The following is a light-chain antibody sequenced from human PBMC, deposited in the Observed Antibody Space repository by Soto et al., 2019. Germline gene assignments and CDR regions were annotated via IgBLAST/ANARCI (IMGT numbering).Light chain of an antibody. V-gene: IGKV3-15*01. J-gene: IGKJ1*01. Sequence: EIVMTQSPATLSVSPGERATLSCRASQNVSSNLAWYQQKPGQAPRLLIHGPSTRATGIPTRFSGSGSGTEFTLTISSLQSEYSAVYCGQQFKSWPGTFGQGTKVEIK. CDR2: GPS. CDR3: QQFKSWPGT. CDR1: QNVSSN.